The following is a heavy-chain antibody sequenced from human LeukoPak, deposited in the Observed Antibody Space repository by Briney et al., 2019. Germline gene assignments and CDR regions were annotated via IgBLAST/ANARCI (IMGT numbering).Heavy chain of an antibody. V-gene: IGHV3-20*04. CDR1: GFTFDDYD. CDR2: INWNGGST. CDR3: TRENWYIDY. J-gene: IGHJ4*02. Sequence: GGSLRLSCAASGFTFDDYDISWVRQAPGKGLEWVSVINWNGGSTGYADSVKGRFTISRDNANNSLYLQMNSLRAEDAAVYYCTRENWYIDYWGQGNLVTVSS.